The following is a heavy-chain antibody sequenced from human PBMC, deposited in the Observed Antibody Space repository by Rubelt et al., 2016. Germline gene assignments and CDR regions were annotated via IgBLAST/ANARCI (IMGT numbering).Heavy chain of an antibody. J-gene: IGHJ4*02. CDR2: IYSGGPT. CDR1: GFNVGSSY. D-gene: IGHD3-9*01. Sequence: GGSLRLSCAASGFNVGSSYMCWVRQAPGKGLEWVSVIYSGGPTHYEESVPGRFNISIDTSTNTVALQVSSLRAEDTAVYYCAKGGSDWLSYYLFDSWGQGTLVTVSS. V-gene: IGHV3-53*01. CDR3: AKGGSDWLSYYLFDS.